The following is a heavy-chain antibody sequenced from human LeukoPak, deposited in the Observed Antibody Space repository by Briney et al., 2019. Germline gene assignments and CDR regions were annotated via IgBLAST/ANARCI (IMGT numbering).Heavy chain of an antibody. CDR2: IIPMFGIT. J-gene: IGHJ4*02. CDR3: ARARHYYDSSGYPNFDY. V-gene: IGHV1-69*01. CDR1: GGIFSSYA. Sequence: SVKVSCKASGGIFSSYAFSWVRQAPGQGLEWMGGIIPMFGITNYAQKFQGRVTVTADESTRTAYMELSSLRSEDTAVYYCARARHYYDSSGYPNFDYWGQGTLVTVSS. D-gene: IGHD3-22*01.